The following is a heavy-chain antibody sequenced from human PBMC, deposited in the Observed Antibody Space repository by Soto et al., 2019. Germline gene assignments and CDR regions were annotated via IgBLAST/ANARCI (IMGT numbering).Heavy chain of an antibody. D-gene: IGHD2-15*01. CDR2: ISYDGSNK. CDR1: GFTFSSYG. J-gene: IGHJ4*02. CDR3: AKDGLGYCSGGSCYSPDY. Sequence: GGSLRLSCAASGFTFSSYGMHWVRQAPGKGLEWVAVISYDGSNKYYADSVKGRFTISRDNSKNTLYLQMNSLRAEDTAVYYCAKDGLGYCSGGSCYSPDYWGQGT. V-gene: IGHV3-30*18.